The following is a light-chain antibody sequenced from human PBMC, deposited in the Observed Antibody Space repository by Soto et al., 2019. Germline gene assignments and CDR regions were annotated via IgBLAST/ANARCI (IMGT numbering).Light chain of an antibody. CDR1: QSISSY. CDR2: AAS. CDR3: QQSYSTLYT. V-gene: IGKV1-39*01. Sequence: DIQMTQSPSSLSASVGDRVTITCRASQSISSYLNWYQQKPGKAPKLLIYAASSLQSGVPSRFSGSGSGTDFTLTISSLQPEDFATYYCQQSYSTLYTVGQGTKVDIK. J-gene: IGKJ2*01.